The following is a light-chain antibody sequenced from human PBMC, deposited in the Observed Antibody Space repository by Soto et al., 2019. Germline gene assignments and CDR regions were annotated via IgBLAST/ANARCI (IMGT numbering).Light chain of an antibody. V-gene: IGKV3-15*01. Sequence: EVGLTQAPDMLSVSPGETATLSGRAGQRVRSNLAWYQQTPGQAPRLLIYGASTRATGIPARFSGSGSGREFTITISSLQSEDFGLYYCQQYNLWPPLTFGGGTKVEIK. J-gene: IGKJ4*01. CDR2: GAS. CDR3: QQYNLWPPLT. CDR1: QRVRSN.